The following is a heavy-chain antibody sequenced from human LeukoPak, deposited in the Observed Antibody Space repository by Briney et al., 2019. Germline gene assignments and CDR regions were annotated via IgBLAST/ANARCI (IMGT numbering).Heavy chain of an antibody. Sequence: PGRSLRLSCAASGFTFSSYGMHWVRQAPGKGLKWVAVISYDGSNKYYADSVKGRFTISRDNSKNTLYLQMKSLRAEDTAVYYCAKPPGDSSGYPDYWGQGTLVTVSS. J-gene: IGHJ4*02. CDR3: AKPPGDSSGYPDY. CDR2: ISYDGSNK. V-gene: IGHV3-30*18. D-gene: IGHD3-22*01. CDR1: GFTFSSYG.